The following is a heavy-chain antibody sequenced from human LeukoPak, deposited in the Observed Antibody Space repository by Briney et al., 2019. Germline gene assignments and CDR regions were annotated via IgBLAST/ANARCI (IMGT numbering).Heavy chain of an antibody. J-gene: IGHJ5*02. V-gene: IGHV3-53*01. CDR2: IYRGGST. D-gene: IGHD3-10*01. CDR3: SGETMVRGVIFPNWFDP. Sequence: GGSLRLSCADSGFTVSSNYMRWVRQAPGKGLEWVSVIYRGGSTYYAESVKGRFTLSRDKSKNTLHLQMTHLRAEDRAVYYFSGETMVRGVIFPNWFDPCGQGTLVTVSS. CDR1: GFTVSSNY.